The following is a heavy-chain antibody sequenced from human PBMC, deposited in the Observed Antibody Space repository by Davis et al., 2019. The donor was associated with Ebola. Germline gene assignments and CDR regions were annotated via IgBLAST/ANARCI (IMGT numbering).Heavy chain of an antibody. CDR3: ASRIAAAGHNWFDP. D-gene: IGHD6-13*01. V-gene: IGHV4-34*01. Sequence: PSETLSLTCAVYGGSFSGYYWSWXXQHPGKGLEWIGEINHSGSPNFNPSLKSRVTISVDTSKNQFSLKLSSVTAADTAVYYCASRIAAAGHNWFDPWGQGTLVTVSS. CDR2: INHSGSP. J-gene: IGHJ5*02. CDR1: GGSFSGYY.